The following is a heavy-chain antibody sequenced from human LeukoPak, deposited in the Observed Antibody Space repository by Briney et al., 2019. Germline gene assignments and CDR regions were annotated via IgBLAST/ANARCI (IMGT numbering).Heavy chain of an antibody. CDR3: VGDQVDDTGYLR. V-gene: IGHV3-64D*06. Sequence: PGGSLRLSCSASGFTFTTYTMYWVRQAPGKGLEYVSVINGDGRSTYYADSVKSRFTISRDNSKNTLYLQMSSLRAEDTAVYYCVGDQVDDTGYLRWGQGTRVTVSA. CDR2: INGDGRST. J-gene: IGHJ4*02. D-gene: IGHD3-9*01. CDR1: GFTFTTYT.